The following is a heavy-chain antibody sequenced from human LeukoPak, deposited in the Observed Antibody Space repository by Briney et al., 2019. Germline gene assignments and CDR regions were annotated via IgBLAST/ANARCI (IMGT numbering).Heavy chain of an antibody. CDR1: GYTFTSYY. CDR3: ASGSSGWYSGY. CDR2: INPSGGST. V-gene: IGHV1-46*01. Sequence: ASVKVSCKASGYTFTSYYMHWVRQAPGQGLEWMGIINPSGGSTSYAQKFQGRVTITADESTSTAYMELSSLRSEDTAVYYCASGSSGWYSGYWGQGTLVTVSS. D-gene: IGHD6-19*01. J-gene: IGHJ4*02.